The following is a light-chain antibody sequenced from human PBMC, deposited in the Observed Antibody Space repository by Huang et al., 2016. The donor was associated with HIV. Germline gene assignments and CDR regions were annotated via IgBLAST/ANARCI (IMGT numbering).Light chain of an antibody. CDR3: QQSYSMPIT. J-gene: IGKJ5*01. CDR2: DSS. V-gene: IGKV1-39*01. CDR1: QPINTY. Sequence: DIQVPQSPSSLSASVGDRVTITCRASQPINTYLKWYQQKPGKAPKLLIDDSSTLQSGVPSRFSGSGSGTDFTLTISSLQPEDFATYYCQQSYSMPITFGLGTRLEI.